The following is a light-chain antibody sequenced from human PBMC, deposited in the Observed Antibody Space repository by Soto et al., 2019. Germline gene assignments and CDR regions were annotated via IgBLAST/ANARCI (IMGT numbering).Light chain of an antibody. CDR1: QSISSY. CDR3: QQSYSTPPT. J-gene: IGKJ4*01. CDR2: AAS. V-gene: IGKV1-39*01. Sequence: DIPMTQSPSSLCASVGDRVTMTCRASQSISSYLNWYQQKPGKAPKLLIYAASSLQSGVPSRFSGSGSGTDFTLTISSLQPEDFATYYCQQSYSTPPTFGGGTKVEIK.